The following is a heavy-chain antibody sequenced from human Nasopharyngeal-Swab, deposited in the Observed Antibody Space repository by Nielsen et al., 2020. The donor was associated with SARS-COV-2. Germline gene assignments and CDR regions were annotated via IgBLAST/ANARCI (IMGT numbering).Heavy chain of an antibody. CDR3: ARSTSSIAVAVNFDY. V-gene: IGHV2-70*01. CDR1: GFSLSTSGMC. J-gene: IGHJ4*02. Sequence: SGPTLVKPTQTLTLTCTFSGFSLSTSGMCVSWIRPPPGKALEWLALIDWDDDKYYSTSLKTRLTISKDTSKNQVVLTMTNMDPVDTATYYCARSTSSIAVAVNFDYWGQGTLVTVSS. D-gene: IGHD6-19*01. CDR2: IDWDDDK.